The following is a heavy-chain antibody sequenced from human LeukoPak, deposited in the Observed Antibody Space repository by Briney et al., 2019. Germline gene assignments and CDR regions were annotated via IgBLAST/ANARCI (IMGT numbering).Heavy chain of an antibody. J-gene: IGHJ4*02. CDR1: GFTFSDYY. Sequence: GGSLRLSCAASGFTFSDYYMSWIRQAPGKGLEWVSYISSSGSTIYYADSVKGRFTISRDNAKNSLYLQMNSLRAEDTAVYYCASGPPPRLYDSSGYFYWGQGTLVTVSS. D-gene: IGHD3-22*01. CDR3: ASGPPPRLYDSSGYFY. CDR2: ISSSGSTI. V-gene: IGHV3-11*01.